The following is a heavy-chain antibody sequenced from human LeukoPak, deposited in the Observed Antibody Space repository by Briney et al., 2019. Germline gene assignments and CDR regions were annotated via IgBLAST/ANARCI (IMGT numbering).Heavy chain of an antibody. Sequence: GGSLRLSCAVSGFTFSSYEMNWFRQAPGKGLEWVSYISSSGSIIYYADSVRGRFTVSRDNAKNSLYLQMNSLRAEDTAVYYCARRLAYWGQGTLVTVSS. CDR2: ISSSGSII. CDR3: ARRLAY. CDR1: GFTFSSYE. J-gene: IGHJ4*02. V-gene: IGHV3-48*03.